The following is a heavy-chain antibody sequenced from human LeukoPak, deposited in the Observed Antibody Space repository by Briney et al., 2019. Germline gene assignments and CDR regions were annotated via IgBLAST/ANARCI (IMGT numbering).Heavy chain of an antibody. J-gene: IGHJ4*02. CDR3: ARGREKPHPFDY. Sequence: ASVKVSCKASGYTFTSYGISWVRQAPGQGLEWMGWISAYNGNTNYAQKLQGRVTMTTDTSTSTAYMELSSLRSEDTAVYYCARGREKPHPFDYWGQGTLVTVSS. CDR1: GYTFTSYG. CDR2: ISAYNGNT. V-gene: IGHV1-18*01.